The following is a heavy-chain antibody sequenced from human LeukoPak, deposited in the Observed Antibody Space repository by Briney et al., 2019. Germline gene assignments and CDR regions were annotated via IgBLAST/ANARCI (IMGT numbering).Heavy chain of an antibody. Sequence: TGGSLRLSCAASGFTFSSYSMTWVRQAPGKGLEWVSSISSSSSYIYYADSVKGRFTISRDNAKNSLYLQMNSLRAEDTAVYYCARAGGYSGYEDYWGQGTLVTVSS. CDR3: ARAGGYSGYEDY. J-gene: IGHJ4*02. V-gene: IGHV3-21*01. CDR2: ISSSSSYI. CDR1: GFTFSSYS. D-gene: IGHD5-12*01.